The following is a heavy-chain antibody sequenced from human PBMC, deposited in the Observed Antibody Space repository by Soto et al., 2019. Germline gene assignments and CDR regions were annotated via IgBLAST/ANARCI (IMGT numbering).Heavy chain of an antibody. V-gene: IGHV3-30*03. CDR3: ARGNLCSDFES. CDR1: GFNCGCFG. J-gene: IGHJ4*02. Sequence: QIQLVESGGDVVQPGKSLRLSCAASGFNCGCFGMHWFRQAPGKGLEWVAFISGDGINTQYADSVRGRFTLSRDYSRKTMYLQMDSRRYEDTALYYCARGNLCSDFESWGLGTLVTVSS. CDR2: ISGDGINT.